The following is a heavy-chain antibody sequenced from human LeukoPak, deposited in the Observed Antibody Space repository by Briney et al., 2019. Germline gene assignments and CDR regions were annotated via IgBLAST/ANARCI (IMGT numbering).Heavy chain of an antibody. CDR2: INAGNGNT. D-gene: IGHD3-9*01. J-gene: IGHJ6*02. V-gene: IGHV1-3*01. CDR3: ARDLRRRRYFGWPSPHDGGMDV. CDR1: GYTFTSYA. Sequence: ASVKVSCKASGYTFTSYAMHWVRQAPGQRLEWMGWINAGNGNTKYSQKFQGRVTITRDTSASTAYMELSSLRSEDTAVYYCARDLRRRRYFGWPSPHDGGMDVWGQGTTVTVSS.